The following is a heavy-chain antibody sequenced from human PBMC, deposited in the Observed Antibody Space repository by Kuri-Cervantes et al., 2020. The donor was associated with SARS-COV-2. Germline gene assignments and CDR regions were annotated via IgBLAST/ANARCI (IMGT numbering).Heavy chain of an antibody. CDR1: GFTFSSYS. D-gene: IGHD4-17*01. CDR3: ARDSYGDIYYYYGTDV. CDR2: ISSSSSTI. Sequence: GGSLRLSCAASGFTFSSYSMNWVRQAPGKGLEWVSYISSSSSTIYYADSVKGRFTISRDNAKNSLYVQMDSLRAEDTAVYYCARDSYGDIYYYYGTDVWGQGTTVTVSS. J-gene: IGHJ6*02. V-gene: IGHV3-48*01.